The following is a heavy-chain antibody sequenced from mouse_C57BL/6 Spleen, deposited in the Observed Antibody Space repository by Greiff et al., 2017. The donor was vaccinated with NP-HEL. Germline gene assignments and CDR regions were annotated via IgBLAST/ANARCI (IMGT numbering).Heavy chain of an antibody. J-gene: IGHJ3*01. Sequence: VQLKQSGPELVKPGASVKISCKASGYSFTGYYMNWVKQSPEKSLEWIGEINPSTGGTTYNQKFKAKATLTVDKSSSTAYMQLKSLTSEDSAVYYCARGDGGAWFAYWGQGTLVTVSA. V-gene: IGHV1-42*01. CDR2: INPSTGGT. CDR1: GYSFTGYY. CDR3: ARGDGGAWFAY.